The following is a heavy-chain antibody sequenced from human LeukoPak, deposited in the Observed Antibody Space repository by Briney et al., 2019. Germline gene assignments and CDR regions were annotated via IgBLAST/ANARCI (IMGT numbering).Heavy chain of an antibody. D-gene: IGHD3-10*01. V-gene: IGHV3-74*01. Sequence: GGSLRLSCAASGFTFSSYWMHWVRQAPGKGLEWVSCISSDGSIISYADSVTGRFTISRDNAKNTLYLQMNSLRAEDTAVYYCARHINYYLDFWGQGTLVTVSS. CDR2: ISSDGSII. CDR3: ARHINYYLDF. CDR1: GFTFSSYW. J-gene: IGHJ4*02.